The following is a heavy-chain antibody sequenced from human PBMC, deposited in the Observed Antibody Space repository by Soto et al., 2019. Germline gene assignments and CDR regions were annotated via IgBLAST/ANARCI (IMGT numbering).Heavy chain of an antibody. D-gene: IGHD6-19*01. CDR2: IWYDGSNK. V-gene: IGHV3-33*01. Sequence: QVQLVESGGGVVQPGRSLRLSCAASGFTFSSYGMHWVRQAPGKGLEWVAVIWYDGSNKYYADSVKGRFTISRDNSKNTLYLQMNSLRAEDTAVYYCARDRRAVAGTAGFYYYYGTDVWGQGTTVTVSS. CDR1: GFTFSSYG. J-gene: IGHJ6*02. CDR3: ARDRRAVAGTAGFYYYYGTDV.